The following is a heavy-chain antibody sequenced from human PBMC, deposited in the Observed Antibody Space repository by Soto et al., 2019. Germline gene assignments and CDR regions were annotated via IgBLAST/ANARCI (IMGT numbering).Heavy chain of an antibody. CDR3: AKDSYDFWSGYGAFDI. CDR1: GFTFSSYA. D-gene: IGHD3-3*01. V-gene: IGHV3-23*01. CDR2: ISGSGGST. Sequence: HPGGSLRLSCAASGFTFSSYAMSWVRQAPGKGLEWVSAISGSGGSTYYADSVKGRFTISRDNSKNTLYLQMNSLRAEDTAVYYCAKDSYDFWSGYGAFDIWGQGTMVTVSS. J-gene: IGHJ3*02.